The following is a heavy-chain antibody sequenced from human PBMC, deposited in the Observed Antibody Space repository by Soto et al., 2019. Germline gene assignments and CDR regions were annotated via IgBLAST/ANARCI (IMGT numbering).Heavy chain of an antibody. V-gene: IGHV3-15*01. J-gene: IGHJ4*02. D-gene: IGHD3-16*01. CDR1: GFTFSNAW. CDR2: IKSRADGGTA. CDR3: ATLGGNLGAFDY. Sequence: VQLVESGGGLVKPGGSLRLSCAASGFTFSNAWMSWVRQAPGKGLEWVGRIKSRADGGTADHAEPVKGRFAISRDDSKNTLYLQMNSLKTEDTAVYYCATLGGNLGAFDYWGQGTLVTVSS.